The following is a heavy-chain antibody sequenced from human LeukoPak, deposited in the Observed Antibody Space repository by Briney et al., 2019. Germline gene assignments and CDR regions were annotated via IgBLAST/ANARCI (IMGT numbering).Heavy chain of an antibody. CDR3: ARGLGGYSYGQDY. V-gene: IGHV3-74*01. D-gene: IGHD5-18*01. CDR1: GFTFSSYW. J-gene: IGHJ4*02. Sequence: GESLRLSCAASGFTFSSYWMHWVRQAPGKGLVWVSRTNSDGSGTFYADSVKGRFTISRDNAKNTLYLQMNSLRAEDTAVYYCARGLGGYSYGQDYWGQGALVTVSS. CDR2: TNSDGSGT.